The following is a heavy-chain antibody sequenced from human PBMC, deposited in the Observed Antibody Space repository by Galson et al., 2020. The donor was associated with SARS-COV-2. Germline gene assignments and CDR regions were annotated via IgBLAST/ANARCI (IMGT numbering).Heavy chain of an antibody. D-gene: IGHD3-10*01. CDR2: INPNSGGT. CDR3: AKSGVRGVISDDYYYYYGMDV. J-gene: IGHJ6*02. V-gene: IGHV1-2*02. CDR1: GYTFTGYY. Sequence: NISCKASGYTFTGYYMHWVRQAPGQGLEWMGWINPNSGGTNYAQKFQGRVTMTRDTSISTAYMELSRLRSDDTAVYYCAKSGVRGVISDDYYYYYGMDVWGQGTTVTVSS.